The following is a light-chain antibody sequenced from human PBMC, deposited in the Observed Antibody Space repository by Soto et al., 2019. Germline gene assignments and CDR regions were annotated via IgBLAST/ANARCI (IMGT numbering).Light chain of an antibody. CDR2: GAS. V-gene: IGKV3-20*01. J-gene: IGKJ4*01. CDR3: QQYGSAPLT. CDR1: QSVSRRY. Sequence: EIVLTQSPGTLSLSPGERATLSCRASQSVSRRYLAWYQQKPGQAPRLLIYGASSRATGIPDRFSGSWSGTDFTLTISRLEPEDFAVYYCQQYGSAPLTFGGGTKVEIK.